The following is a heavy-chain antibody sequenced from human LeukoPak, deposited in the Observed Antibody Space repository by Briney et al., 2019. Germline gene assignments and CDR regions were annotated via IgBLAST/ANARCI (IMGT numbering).Heavy chain of an antibody. D-gene: IGHD6-13*01. CDR3: ARGSPQYSSS. J-gene: IGHJ4*02. V-gene: IGHV3-30*04. CDR2: ISYDGSNK. CDR1: GFTFSSYA. Sequence: QPGRSLRLSCAASGFTFSSYAMHWVRQAPGKGLEWVAVISYDGSNKYYADSVKGRFTISRDNSKNTLYLQMNSLRAEDTAVYYSARGSPQYSSSWGQGTLVTVSS.